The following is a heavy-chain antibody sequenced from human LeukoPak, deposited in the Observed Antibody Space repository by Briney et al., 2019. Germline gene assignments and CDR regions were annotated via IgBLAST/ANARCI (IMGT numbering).Heavy chain of an antibody. Sequence: GGSLRLSCAPSGFPFSIHGMLCARLAPGKRLEWVAVICYDGSNKYSPDSVKGRFTSCRDKSKNTLYLQMNSLRAEETAVYYAGRDTDCRVVRGVINYMDFWGKGTTVTVSS. V-gene: IGHV3-33*01. D-gene: IGHD3-10*01. CDR3: GRDTDCRVVRGVINYMDF. J-gene: IGHJ6*03. CDR2: ICYDGSNK. CDR1: GFPFSIHG.